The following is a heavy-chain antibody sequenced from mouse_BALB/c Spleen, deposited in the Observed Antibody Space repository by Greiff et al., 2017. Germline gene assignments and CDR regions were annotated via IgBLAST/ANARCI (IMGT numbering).Heavy chain of an antibody. CDR3: VRHYGNYPYYYAMDY. J-gene: IGHJ4*01. CDR2: IRSKSNNYAT. CDR1: GFTFNTYA. D-gene: IGHD2-1*01. Sequence: EVQVVESGGGLVQPKGSLKLSCAASGFTFNTYAMNWVRQAPGKGLEWVARIRSKSNNYATYYADSVKDRFTISRDDSQSMLYLQMNNLKTEDTAMYYCVRHYGNYPYYYAMDYWGQGTSVTVSS. V-gene: IGHV10-1*02.